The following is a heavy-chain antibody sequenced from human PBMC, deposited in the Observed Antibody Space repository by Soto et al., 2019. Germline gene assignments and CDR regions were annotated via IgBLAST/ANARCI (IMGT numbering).Heavy chain of an antibody. V-gene: IGHV1-2*04. CDR1: GYTFTGYY. J-gene: IGHJ6*02. CDR3: ARDAAMGDYYHYGMDV. D-gene: IGHD5-18*01. CDR2: INPSSGGA. Sequence: GASVKVSCKASGYTFTGYYLHWVRQAPGQGLEWMGWINPSSGGANIAQKFQGWVTMTRDTSIDTAYMELTRLRSDDTAVYYRARDAAMGDYYHYGMDVWGQGTPVTVSS.